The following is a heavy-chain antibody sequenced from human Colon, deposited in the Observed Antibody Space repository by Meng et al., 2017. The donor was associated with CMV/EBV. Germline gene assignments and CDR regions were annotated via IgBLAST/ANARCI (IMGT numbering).Heavy chain of an antibody. Sequence: CGASGFTFSSHGMQWVSQAPGKGLEWVAAVWFDGSKTYYADSAKGRFTISRDNSKNTVDLQMNSLRADDTAVYYCAKGMWFGVDPFDSWGQGTLVTVSS. V-gene: IGHV3-33*06. CDR2: VWFDGSKT. D-gene: IGHD3-10*01. CDR1: GFTFSSHG. J-gene: IGHJ4*02. CDR3: AKGMWFGVDPFDS.